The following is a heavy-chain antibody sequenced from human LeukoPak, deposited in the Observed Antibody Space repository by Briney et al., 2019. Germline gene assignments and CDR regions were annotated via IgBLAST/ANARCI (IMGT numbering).Heavy chain of an antibody. Sequence: SETLSLTCTVSGYSISSGYYWGWIRPPPGKGLEWLGSIYHSGSTYYNPSLKSRVTISVDTSKDQFSLKLSSVTAADTAVYYCARGDIHGSGSTKFDYWGQGTLVTVSS. CDR2: IYHSGST. J-gene: IGHJ4*02. CDR1: GYSISSGYY. CDR3: ARGDIHGSGSTKFDY. V-gene: IGHV4-38-2*02. D-gene: IGHD3-10*01.